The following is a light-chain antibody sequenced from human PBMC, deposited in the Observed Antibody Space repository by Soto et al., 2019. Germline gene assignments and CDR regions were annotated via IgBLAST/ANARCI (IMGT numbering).Light chain of an antibody. CDR2: DAS. V-gene: IGKV3-11*01. Sequence: EIVMTQSPATLSFSPGERATLSCWASQSVSAYLAWYQQKPGQAPRLLIYDASNRATGIPARFSGSGSGTDFTLTISSLEPEDSAVYYCQQRANWHLTFGGGTKVDIK. CDR1: QSVSAY. CDR3: QQRANWHLT. J-gene: IGKJ4*01.